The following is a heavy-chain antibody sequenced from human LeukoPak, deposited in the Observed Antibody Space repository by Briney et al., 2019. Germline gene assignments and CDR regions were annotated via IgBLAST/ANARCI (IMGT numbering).Heavy chain of an antibody. J-gene: IGHJ4*02. D-gene: IGHD3-16*01. V-gene: IGHV4-59*12. Sequence: SETLSLTCTVSGGSISSYYWSWIRQPPGKGLEWIGYFYYSGSTNYNPSLKSRVTISVDTSKNQFSLKLSSVTAADTAVYYCAREGPEGGFDYWGQGTLVTVSS. CDR2: FYYSGST. CDR1: GGSISSYY. CDR3: AREGPEGGFDY.